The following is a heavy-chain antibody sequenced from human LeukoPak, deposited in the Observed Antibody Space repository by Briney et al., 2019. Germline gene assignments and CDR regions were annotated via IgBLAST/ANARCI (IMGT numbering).Heavy chain of an antibody. J-gene: IGHJ1*01. CDR3: AREACCAYF. CDR2: ISDYDANT. CDR1: GYAFTTKG. Sequence: VKPCPNPPGYAFTTKGTSWVGQAPGQGLEWMGWISDYDANTNYEQKFQGRATRTTDTSTTTAYMQMRSLRSDDTAVYYWAREACCAYF. V-gene: IGHV1-18*01.